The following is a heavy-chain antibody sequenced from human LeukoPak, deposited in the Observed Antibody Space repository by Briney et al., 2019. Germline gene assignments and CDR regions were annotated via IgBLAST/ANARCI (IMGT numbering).Heavy chain of an antibody. CDR2: ISYDGSNK. V-gene: IGHV3-30*18. Sequence: GGFLRLSCAASGYTFSSYGMHWVRQAPGKGLEWVAVISYDGSNKYYADSVKGRFTISRDNSKNTLYLQMNSLRAEDTAVYYCAKEGQFDYWGQGTLVTVSS. D-gene: IGHD4-4*01. CDR1: GYTFSSYG. J-gene: IGHJ4*02. CDR3: AKEGQFDY.